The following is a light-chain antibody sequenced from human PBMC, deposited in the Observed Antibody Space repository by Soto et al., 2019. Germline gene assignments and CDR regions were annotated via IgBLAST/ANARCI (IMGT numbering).Light chain of an antibody. Sequence: EIVLTQSPGTLSLSPGERATLSCRASQSVRNSYLAWYQQKPGQAPWLLIYGASGRATGIPDRFSGSGYGTDFTLTISRLDPKDFAVDYCQQYGSSPYTFGQGTKLEI. CDR1: QSVRNSY. V-gene: IGKV3-20*01. CDR3: QQYGSSPYT. J-gene: IGKJ2*01. CDR2: GAS.